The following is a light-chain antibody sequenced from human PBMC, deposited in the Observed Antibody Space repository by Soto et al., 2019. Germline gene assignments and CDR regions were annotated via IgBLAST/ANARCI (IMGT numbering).Light chain of an antibody. Sequence: QSVLTQPASVSGSPGQSITISCTGTHSDVGSYNLVSWYQQHPGKAPKVIIYEVSERPSGVSDRFSGSKSGNTAPLMISGLQAEDEAGYYCCSYAGSTTQTYVFGSGTKVPVL. CDR2: EVS. J-gene: IGLJ1*01. V-gene: IGLV2-23*02. CDR3: CSYAGSTTQTYV. CDR1: HSDVGSYNL.